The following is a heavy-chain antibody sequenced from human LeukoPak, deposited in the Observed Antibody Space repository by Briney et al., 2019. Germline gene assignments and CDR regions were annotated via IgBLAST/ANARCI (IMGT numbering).Heavy chain of an antibody. J-gene: IGHJ6*03. CDR3: ARDLPTMIVVDYYYYYYMDV. D-gene: IGHD3-22*01. V-gene: IGHV3-20*04. Sequence: GGTLRLSCVASGFTFSTYGMSWVRQAPGKGLEWVSAISGSGGSTGYADSVKGRFTISRDNAKNSLYLQMNSLRAEGTALYYCARDLPTMIVVDYYYYYYMDVWGKGTTVTVSS. CDR1: GFTFSTYG. CDR2: ISGSGGST.